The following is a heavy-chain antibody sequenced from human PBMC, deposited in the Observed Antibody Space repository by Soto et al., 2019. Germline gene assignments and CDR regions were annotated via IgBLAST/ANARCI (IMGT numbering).Heavy chain of an antibody. CDR3: ARGSYDSSGYFDY. CDR1: GGTFSSYT. D-gene: IGHD3-22*01. V-gene: IGHV1-69*02. Sequence: QVQLVQSGAEVKKPGSSVKVSCKASGGTFSSYTISWVRQAPGQGLEWMGRIIPILGIANYAQKFQGRVTITAEKSTSTAYMELSSLRSEDTAVYYCARGSYDSSGYFDYWGQGTMVTVSS. J-gene: IGHJ4*02. CDR2: IIPILGIA.